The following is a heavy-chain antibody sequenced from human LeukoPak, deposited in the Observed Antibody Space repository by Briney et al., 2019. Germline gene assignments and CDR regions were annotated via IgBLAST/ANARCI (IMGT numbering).Heavy chain of an antibody. CDR1: GDSVSSNSAA. Sequence: SQTLSLTCAISGDSVSSNSAAWNWIRQSPSRGLEWLGRTYYRSKWYNDYAVSVKSRITINPDTSKNQFSLQLNSVTPEDTAVYYCARGPLDYVWGSYRYGMDVWGQGTTVTVSS. V-gene: IGHV6-1*01. D-gene: IGHD3-16*02. CDR3: ARGPLDYVWGSYRYGMDV. CDR2: TYYRSKWYN. J-gene: IGHJ6*02.